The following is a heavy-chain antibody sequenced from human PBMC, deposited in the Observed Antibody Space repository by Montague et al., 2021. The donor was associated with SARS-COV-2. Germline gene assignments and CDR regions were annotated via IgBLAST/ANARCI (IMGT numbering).Heavy chain of an antibody. V-gene: IGHV4-39*07. J-gene: IGHJ4*02. Sequence: SETLSLTCTVSGGSISSSSYYWGWIRQPPGKGLEWIGSIDYSGSTYYNPSLKSRVTISVDTSKNQFSLKLSSVTAADTAVYYCARASGKKTIFGVVISYFDYWGQGTLVTVSS. D-gene: IGHD3-3*01. CDR3: ARASGKKTIFGVVISYFDY. CDR1: GGSISSSSYY. CDR2: IDYSGST.